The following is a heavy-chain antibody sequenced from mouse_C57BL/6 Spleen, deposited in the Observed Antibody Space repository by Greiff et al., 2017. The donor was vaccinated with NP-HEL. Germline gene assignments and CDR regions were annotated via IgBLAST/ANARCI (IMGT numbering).Heavy chain of an antibody. Sequence: EVQLQQSGPELVKPGASVKISCKASGYTFTDYYMNWVKQSHGKSLEWIGDINPNNGGTSYNQKFKGKATLTVDKSSSTADMELRSLTSEDAAVYYGARRATVVAPYAMDYWGQGTSVTVSS. D-gene: IGHD1-1*01. J-gene: IGHJ4*01. CDR2: INPNNGGT. V-gene: IGHV1-26*01. CDR1: GYTFTDYY. CDR3: ARRATVVAPYAMDY.